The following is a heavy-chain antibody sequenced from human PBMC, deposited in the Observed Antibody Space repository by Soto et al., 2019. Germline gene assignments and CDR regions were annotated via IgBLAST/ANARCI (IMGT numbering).Heavy chain of an antibody. D-gene: IGHD5-18*01. V-gene: IGHV3-30*03. J-gene: IGHJ4*02. CDR1: GFTFSTYG. Sequence: QVQLVESGGGVVLPGRSLRLSCAASGFTFSTYGMHWVRQAPGKGLEWVAVISSDGNTKYYSDSVKGRFTISRDNSKNTLSLQMNTLPTEDTAVYFCASQIQTGHWVQGTPVTVS. CDR2: ISSDGNTK. CDR3: ASQIQTGH.